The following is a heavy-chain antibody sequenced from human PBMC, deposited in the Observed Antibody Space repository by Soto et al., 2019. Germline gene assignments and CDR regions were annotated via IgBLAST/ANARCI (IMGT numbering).Heavy chain of an antibody. J-gene: IGHJ6*02. CDR2: IKQDGSEK. V-gene: IGHV3-7*03. D-gene: IGHD6-13*01. CDR3: ARGRSSSGYGGHDYGMDV. Sequence: GGSLRFSCAASGFTFSSYWMSWVRQAPGKGLEWVANIKQDGSEKYYVDSVKGRFTISRDNAKNSLYLQMNSLRAEDTAVYYCARGRSSSGYGGHDYGMDVWGQGTTVTVSS. CDR1: GFTFSSYW.